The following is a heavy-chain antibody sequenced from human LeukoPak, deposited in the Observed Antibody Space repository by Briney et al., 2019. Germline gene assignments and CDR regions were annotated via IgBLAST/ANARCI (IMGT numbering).Heavy chain of an antibody. D-gene: IGHD3-22*01. CDR3: ANDRYYYDSSGYTHGYFDY. J-gene: IGHJ4*02. CDR2: ISGSGGST. Sequence: GGSLRLSCAASGFTFSSYAMSWVRQAPGKGLEWVSAISGSGGSTYYADSVKGRFTISRDNSKNTLYLRMNSLRAEDTAVYYCANDRYYYDSSGYTHGYFDYWGQGTLVTVSS. V-gene: IGHV3-23*01. CDR1: GFTFSSYA.